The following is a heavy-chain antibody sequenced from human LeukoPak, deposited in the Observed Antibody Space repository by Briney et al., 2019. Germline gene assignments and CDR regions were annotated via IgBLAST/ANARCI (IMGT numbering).Heavy chain of an antibody. Sequence: SETLSLTCAVYGGSFSGYYWSWIRQPPGKGLEWIGEINHSGSTNYNPSLKGRVTISVDTSKNQFSLKLSSVTAADTAVYYCARVGNRSSSFNLSDYWGQGTLVTVSS. J-gene: IGHJ4*02. CDR3: ARVGNRSSSFNLSDY. CDR1: GGSFSGYY. V-gene: IGHV4-34*01. D-gene: IGHD6-13*01. CDR2: INHSGST.